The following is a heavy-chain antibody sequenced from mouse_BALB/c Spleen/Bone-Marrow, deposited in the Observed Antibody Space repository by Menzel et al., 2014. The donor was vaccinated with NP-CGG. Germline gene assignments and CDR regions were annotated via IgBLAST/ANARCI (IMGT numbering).Heavy chain of an antibody. Sequence: EVKLAESGAELVKAGASVKLSCTASGFNIKDTYMHWVKQRPEQGLEWIGMIEPANGNTKYDPKFQGKATITADTSSNTAYLQPSSLTSEDTAVYYCALLLRFYATDSWGQGTPFTVPP. D-gene: IGHD1-1*01. CDR3: ALLLRFYATDS. V-gene: IGHV14-3*02. CDR1: GFNIKDTY. CDR2: IEPANGNT. J-gene: IGHJ4*01.